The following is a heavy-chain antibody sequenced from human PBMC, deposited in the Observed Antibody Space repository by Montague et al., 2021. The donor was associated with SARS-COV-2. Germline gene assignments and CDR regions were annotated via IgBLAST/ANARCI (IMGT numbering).Heavy chain of an antibody. CDR1: GFRFSNFA. J-gene: IGHJ4*02. Sequence: SRSLSFSASGFRFSNFAMSWVRQAPGKGLEWVSSISGGDGSTYCADSVKGRFTISRDNSKNTLYLQMNSLRAGDTAVYYCAKDLVDYWGQGTLVTVSS. V-gene: IGHV3-23*01. CDR3: AKDLVDY. D-gene: IGHD2-15*01. CDR2: ISGGDGST.